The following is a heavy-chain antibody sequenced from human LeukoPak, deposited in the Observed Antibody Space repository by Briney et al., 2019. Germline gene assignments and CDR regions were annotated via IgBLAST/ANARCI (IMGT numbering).Heavy chain of an antibody. Sequence: SQTLSLTCAVSGGSISSGDYYWSWIRQPPGKGLEWIGYIYYSGSTYYNPSLKSRVTISVDTSKNQFSLKLSSVTAADTAVYYCARGKAKDYGDSNWFDPWGQGTLVTVSS. CDR2: IYYSGST. CDR1: GGSISSGDYY. D-gene: IGHD4-17*01. J-gene: IGHJ5*02. CDR3: ARGKAKDYGDSNWFDP. V-gene: IGHV4-30-4*01.